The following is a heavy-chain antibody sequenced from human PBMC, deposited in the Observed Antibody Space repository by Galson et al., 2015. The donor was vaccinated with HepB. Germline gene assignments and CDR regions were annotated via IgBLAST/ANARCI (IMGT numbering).Heavy chain of an antibody. V-gene: IGHV3-23*01. CDR1: GFTFSSYA. D-gene: IGHD6-19*01. CDR2: ISGSGGST. Sequence: SLRLSCAASGFTFSSYAMSWVRQAPGKGLEWVSAISGSGGSTYYADSVEGRFTISRDNSKNTLYLQMNSLRAEDTAVYYCAKDKSGSGWTVRYYFDYWGQGTLVTVSS. J-gene: IGHJ4*02. CDR3: AKDKSGSGWTVRYYFDY.